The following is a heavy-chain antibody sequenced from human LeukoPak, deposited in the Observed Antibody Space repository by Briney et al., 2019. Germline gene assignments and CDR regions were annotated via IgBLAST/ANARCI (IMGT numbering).Heavy chain of an antibody. V-gene: IGHV4-59*01. D-gene: IGHD3-10*01. Sequence: PSETLSLTCTVSSGSISGYYWNWIRQPPGKGLEWIGYIYYSGRTNYNPSLKSRVTISVDTSKNHFSLRLSSVTAADTAVYYCARNRVGELSWFDPWGQGTLVTVSS. J-gene: IGHJ5*02. CDR2: IYYSGRT. CDR1: SGSISGYY. CDR3: ARNRVGELSWFDP.